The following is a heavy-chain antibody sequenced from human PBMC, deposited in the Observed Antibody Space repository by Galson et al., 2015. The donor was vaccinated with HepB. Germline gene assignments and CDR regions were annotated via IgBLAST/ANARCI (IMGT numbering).Heavy chain of an antibody. CDR3: ARDRYSSGWHPGPFDY. J-gene: IGHJ4*02. CDR2: IDATATII. Sequence: SLRLSCAASGFSFNNYEMNWVRQAPGKGLEWVSYIDATATIIYYAESVKGRFIISRDNAKNSLYLQMNSLRAEDTAIYYCARDRYSSGWHPGPFDYWGQGSLVTVSS. V-gene: IGHV3-48*03. D-gene: IGHD6-19*01. CDR1: GFSFNNYE.